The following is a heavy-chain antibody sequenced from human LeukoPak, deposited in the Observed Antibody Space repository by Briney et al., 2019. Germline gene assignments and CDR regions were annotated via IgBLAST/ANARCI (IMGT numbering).Heavy chain of an antibody. CDR3: ARDHGYSGYLDAFDV. D-gene: IGHD5-12*01. J-gene: IGHJ3*01. Sequence: ASVKVSCKPSGYTFTGYYMHWIRQAPGQGLEWMGWINPNSGDTIHAQRFQGRVTMTRDTSISTAYMELSRLRSDDTAVYYCARDHGYSGYLDAFDVWGQGTMVTVSS. CDR1: GYTFTGYY. CDR2: INPNSGDT. V-gene: IGHV1-2*02.